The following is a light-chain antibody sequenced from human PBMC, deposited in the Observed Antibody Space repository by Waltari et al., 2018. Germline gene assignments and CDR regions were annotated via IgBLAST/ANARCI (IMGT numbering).Light chain of an antibody. CDR2: KYD. J-gene: IGLJ3*02. CDR3: TAWDDNLSVV. V-gene: IGLV1-47*01. Sequence: QSVLTQPPSASGTPGQRVTISCFGRTSNIRSHYVSWYQHSPGTTPKLLIHKYDQRPSGVPDRFSGSVSGTSASLAISGLRSEDEADYYCTAWDDNLSVVFGGGTKLTVL. CDR1: TSNIRSHY.